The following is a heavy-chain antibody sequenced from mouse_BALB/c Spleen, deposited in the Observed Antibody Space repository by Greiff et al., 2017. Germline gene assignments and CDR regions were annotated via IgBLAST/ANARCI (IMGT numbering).Heavy chain of an antibody. CDR1: GYTFTDYN. J-gene: IGHJ4*01. V-gene: IGHV1S29*02. Sequence: VQLQQSGPELVKPGASVKISCKASGYTFTDYNMHWVQQSHGKSLEWIGYIYPYNGGTGYNQKFKSKATLTVDNSSSTAYMELRSLTSEDSAVYYCASGDYRSHYAMDYWGQGTSVTVSS. CDR3: ASGDYRSHYAMDY. CDR2: IYPYNGGT. D-gene: IGHD2-14*01.